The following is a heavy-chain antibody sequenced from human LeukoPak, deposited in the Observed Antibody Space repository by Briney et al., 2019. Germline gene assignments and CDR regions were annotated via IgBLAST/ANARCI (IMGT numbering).Heavy chain of an antibody. CDR3: ARSGDAYNQPLDY. V-gene: IGHV4-59*11. J-gene: IGHJ4*02. D-gene: IGHD5-24*01. CDR1: GGSISGHY. Sequence: SETLSLTRTVSGGSISGHYWSWIRQPPGKGLEWIAYIYYSGSTNYNPSLKSRVTISVDTSKNQFSLKLSSVTAADTAVYYCARSGDAYNQPLDYWGQGTLDTVSS. CDR2: IYYSGST.